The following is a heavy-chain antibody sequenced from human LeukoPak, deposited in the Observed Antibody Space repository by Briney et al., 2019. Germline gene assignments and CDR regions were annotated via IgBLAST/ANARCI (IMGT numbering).Heavy chain of an antibody. CDR1: GFTLSSYS. J-gene: IGHJ6*03. V-gene: IGHV3-21*04. D-gene: IGHD3-10*01. CDR3: AKDRITMVRGSPALYYYYMDV. CDR2: ISSSSSYI. Sequence: PGGSLRLSCAASGFTLSSYSMNWVRQAPGKGLEWVSSISSSSSYIYYADSEKGRFTISRDNAKNSLYLQMNSLRAEDTAVYYCAKDRITMVRGSPALYYYYMDVWGKGTTVTISS.